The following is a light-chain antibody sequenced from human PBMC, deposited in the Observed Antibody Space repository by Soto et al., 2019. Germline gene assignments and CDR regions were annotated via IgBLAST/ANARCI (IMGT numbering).Light chain of an antibody. V-gene: IGKV3-20*01. J-gene: IGKJ1*01. CDR3: HQYGSSPWT. CDR2: GAS. Sequence: EIVLTQSPGTLSLSPGERATLSCRASQTVSSARLAWFQQKPGQAPRLLIYGASSRAPGIPDRFSGSGSETDFTLTITRLESEDFAVYSCHQYGSSPWTFGQVTKVEIK. CDR1: QTVSSAR.